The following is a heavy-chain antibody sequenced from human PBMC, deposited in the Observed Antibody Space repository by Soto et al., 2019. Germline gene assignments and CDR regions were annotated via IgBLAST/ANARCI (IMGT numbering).Heavy chain of an antibody. CDR2: ISGSGGST. D-gene: IGHD6-13*01. CDR3: AKDRESYSSSWFDY. CDR1: GFTFDGYA. V-gene: IGHV3-23*01. J-gene: IGHJ4*02. Sequence: QPGGSLRLSCAASGFTFDGYAMSWVRQAPGKGLQWVSAISGSGGSTYYADSVKGRFTISRDNSKNTLYLQMNSLRAEDTAVYYCAKDRESYSSSWFDYWGQGTLVTVSS.